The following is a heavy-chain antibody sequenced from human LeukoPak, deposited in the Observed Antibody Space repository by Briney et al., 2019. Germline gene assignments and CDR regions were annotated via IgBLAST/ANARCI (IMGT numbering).Heavy chain of an antibody. CDR1: GGSISSHY. CDR2: IYYSGSS. V-gene: IGHV4-59*11. D-gene: IGHD3-22*01. CDR3: ARLFDCSGYTNWLDP. J-gene: IGHJ5*02. Sequence: PSETLSLTCTVSGGSISSHYWSWIRQPPGKGLEWIGYIYYSGSSKYNPSLKSRVTISVDTSKNQFSLKLSSVTAADTAVYYCARLFDCSGYTNWLDPWGQGTLVTVSS.